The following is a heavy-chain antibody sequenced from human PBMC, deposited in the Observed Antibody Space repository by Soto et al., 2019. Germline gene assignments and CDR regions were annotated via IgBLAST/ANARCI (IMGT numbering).Heavy chain of an antibody. D-gene: IGHD3-3*01. V-gene: IGHV1-18*01. Sequence: ASVKVSCKASGYTFTSYGTSWVRQAPGQGLEWMGWISAYNGNTNYAQKLQGRVTMTTDTSTSTAYMELRSLRSDDTAVYYCARAQYDFWSGYQDESLDYWGQGTLVTVSS. CDR2: ISAYNGNT. CDR1: GYTFTSYG. J-gene: IGHJ4*02. CDR3: ARAQYDFWSGYQDESLDY.